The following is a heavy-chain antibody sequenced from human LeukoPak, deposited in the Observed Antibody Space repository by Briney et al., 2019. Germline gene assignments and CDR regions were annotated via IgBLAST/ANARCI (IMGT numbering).Heavy chain of an antibody. D-gene: IGHD6-13*01. CDR2: INPNSGGT. Sequence: GASVKVSCKASGYTFTGYYMHWVRQAPGQGLEWMGWINPNSGGTNYAQKFQGRVTMTRDTSISTAYMELSRLRSDDTAVYYCARDTRYSSPTLTEWGQGTLVTVSS. J-gene: IGHJ4*02. V-gene: IGHV1-2*02. CDR1: GYTFTGYY. CDR3: ARDTRYSSPTLTE.